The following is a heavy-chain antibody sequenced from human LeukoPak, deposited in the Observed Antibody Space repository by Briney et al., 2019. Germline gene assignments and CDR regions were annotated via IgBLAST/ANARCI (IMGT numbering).Heavy chain of an antibody. CDR2: IQYDGSNK. J-gene: IGHJ4*02. Sequence: GGSLRLSCAASGFTFSSYGMHWVRQAPGKGLEWVAFIQYDGSNKYYADSVKGRFTISRDNSKNTLYLQMNSLRAEDTAVYYCAKGYSTWGQGTLVTVSS. V-gene: IGHV3-30*02. CDR1: GFTFSSYG. CDR3: AKGYST. D-gene: IGHD4-11*01.